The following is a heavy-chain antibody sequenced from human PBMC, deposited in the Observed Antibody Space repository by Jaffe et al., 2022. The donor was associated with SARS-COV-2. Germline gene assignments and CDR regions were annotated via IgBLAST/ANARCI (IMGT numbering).Heavy chain of an antibody. J-gene: IGHJ4*02. Sequence: QVQLQESGPGLVKPSQTLSLTCTVSGGSISSGGYYWSWIRQHPGKGLEWIGCIYNSGSTYYNPSLKSRVTISLDTSKNQFSLRLSSVTAADTAVYYCATERLGVVIPWGQGTLVTVSS. CDR3: ATERLGVVIP. CDR1: GGSISSGGYY. CDR2: IYNSGST. D-gene: IGHD3-3*01. V-gene: IGHV4-31*03.